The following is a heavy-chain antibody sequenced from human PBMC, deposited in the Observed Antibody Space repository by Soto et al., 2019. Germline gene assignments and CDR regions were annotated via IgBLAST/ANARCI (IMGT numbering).Heavy chain of an antibody. V-gene: IGHV4-34*01. D-gene: IGHD7-27*01. J-gene: IGHJ4*02. CDR1: GGSFSGYY. CDR2: INHSGST. CDR3: ARGVAYAGVDY. Sequence: SETLSLTCAVYGGSFSGYYWTWIRQPPGTGLEWIGEINHSGSTNYNPSLKSRVTISVDTSKNQFSLKLTSVTAADTAAYYCARGVAYAGVDYWGQGTLVTVSS.